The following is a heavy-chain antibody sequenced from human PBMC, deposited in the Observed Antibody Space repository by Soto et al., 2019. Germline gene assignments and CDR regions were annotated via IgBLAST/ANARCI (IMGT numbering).Heavy chain of an antibody. CDR2: ISYDGSNK. V-gene: IGHV3-30*18. CDR3: AKAVVTVTKSWLGDWFDP. CDR1: GFTFSSYG. D-gene: IGHD4-17*01. J-gene: IGHJ5*02. Sequence: GGSLRLSCAASGFTFSSYGMHWVRQAPGKGLEWVAVISYDGSNKYYADSVKGRFTISRDNSKNTLYLQMNSLRAEDTAVYYCAKAVVTVTKSWLGDWFDPWGQGTLVTVSS.